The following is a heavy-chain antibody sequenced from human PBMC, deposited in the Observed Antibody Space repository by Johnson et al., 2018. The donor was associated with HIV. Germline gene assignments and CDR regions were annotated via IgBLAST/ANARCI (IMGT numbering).Heavy chain of an antibody. CDR2: INWNGGST. CDR1: GFFFDDYG. CDR3: VRRHYYDSSGYLDAFDI. J-gene: IGHJ3*02. Sequence: VQLVESGGGLERPGGSLILSCAASGFFFDDYGMTWVRQPPGRGLEWVSGINWNGGSTGYTDSVKGRFTISRDNAKNSLYLQMNSLRAEDTALYYCVRRHYYDSSGYLDAFDIWGQGTMVTVSS. V-gene: IGHV3-20*04. D-gene: IGHD3-22*01.